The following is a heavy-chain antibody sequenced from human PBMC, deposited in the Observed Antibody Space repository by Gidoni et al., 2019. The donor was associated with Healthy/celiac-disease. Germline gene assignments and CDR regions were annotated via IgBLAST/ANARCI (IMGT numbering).Heavy chain of an antibody. CDR3: ATLSYYYDSSGYYGDY. CDR2: ISSSSSTI. CDR1: GFTFSSYS. J-gene: IGHJ4*02. V-gene: IGHV3-48*02. Sequence: EVQLVESGGGLVQPGGSLRLSCAASGFTFSSYSMNWVRQAPGKGLEWVSYISSSSSTIYYADSVKGRFTISRDNAKNSLYPQMNSLRDEDTAVYYCATLSYYYDSSGYYGDYWGQGTLVTVSS. D-gene: IGHD3-22*01.